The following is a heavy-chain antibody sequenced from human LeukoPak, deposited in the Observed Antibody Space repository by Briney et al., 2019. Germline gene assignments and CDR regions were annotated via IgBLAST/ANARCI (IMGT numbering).Heavy chain of an antibody. D-gene: IGHD1-26*01. Sequence: SETLSLTCTVSGGAFSTYYWTWIRQPPGKGLEWIGYIFYTGSTTYNPSLKSRVIISVDTSKKQFSLKLSSVTAADTAVYYCARHGEWELIDYWGQGTLVTVSS. V-gene: IGHV4-59*01. J-gene: IGHJ4*02. CDR3: ARHGEWELIDY. CDR1: GGAFSTYY. CDR2: IFYTGST.